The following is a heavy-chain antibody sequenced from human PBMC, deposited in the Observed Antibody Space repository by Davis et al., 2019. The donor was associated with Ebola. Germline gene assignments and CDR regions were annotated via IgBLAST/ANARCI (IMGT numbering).Heavy chain of an antibody. Sequence: AASVKVSCKASGGTFSSYAISWVRQAPGQGLEWMGRIIPILGIANYAQKFQGRVTMTTDTSTSTAYMELRSLRSDDTAVYYCARDRLAAPFDYWGQGTLVTVSS. CDR1: GGTFSSYA. CDR2: IIPILGIA. D-gene: IGHD6-13*01. V-gene: IGHV1-69*04. CDR3: ARDRLAAPFDY. J-gene: IGHJ4*02.